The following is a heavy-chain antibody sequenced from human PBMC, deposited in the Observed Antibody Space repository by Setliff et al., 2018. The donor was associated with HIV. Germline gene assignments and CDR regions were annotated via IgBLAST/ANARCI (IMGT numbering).Heavy chain of an antibody. J-gene: IGHJ3*02. Sequence: GESLKISCAASGFTFSSYEMNWVRQAPGKGLEWVSYISSSGSTIYYADSVKGRFTISRDNAKNSLYLQMNSLRAEDTAVYYCARVGYCSGGSCYTDAFDIWGQGTMVTVSS. D-gene: IGHD2-15*01. CDR1: GFTFSSYE. V-gene: IGHV3-48*03. CDR3: ARVGYCSGGSCYTDAFDI. CDR2: ISSSGSTI.